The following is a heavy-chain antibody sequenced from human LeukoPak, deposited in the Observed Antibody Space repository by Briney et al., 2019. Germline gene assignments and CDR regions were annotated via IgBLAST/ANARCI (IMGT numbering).Heavy chain of an antibody. J-gene: IGHJ3*02. D-gene: IGHD3-3*01. V-gene: IGHV4-34*01. CDR1: GGSFSGYY. CDR3: ARWTYYDFWSGYNDAFDI. CDR2: INHSGST. Sequence: PSETLSLTCAVYGGSFSGYYWSWIRQPPGKGLEWIGEINHSGSTNYNPSLKSRVTMSVDTSKNQFSLKLSSVTAADTAVYYCARWTYYDFWSGYNDAFDIWGQGTMVTVSS.